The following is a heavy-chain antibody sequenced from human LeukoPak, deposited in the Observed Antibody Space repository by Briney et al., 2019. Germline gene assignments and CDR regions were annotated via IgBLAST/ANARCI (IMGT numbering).Heavy chain of an antibody. CDR2: MSSNGGTT. D-gene: IGHD1-26*01. J-gene: IGHJ4*02. CDR3: ARVGDVGPFDY. CDR1: GFTFSSYA. V-gene: IGHV3-64*01. Sequence: GGSLRLSCAASGFTFSSYAMHWVPQAPGKGREYVSAMSSNGGTTDYANSVKDRFTISRDNSKNTLYLQMGSLRAEDMAVYYCARVGDVGPFDYWGQGTLVTVSS.